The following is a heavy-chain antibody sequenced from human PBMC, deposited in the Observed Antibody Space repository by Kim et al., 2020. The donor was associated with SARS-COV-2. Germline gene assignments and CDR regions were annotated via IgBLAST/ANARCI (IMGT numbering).Heavy chain of an antibody. CDR3: ARGITIFGVVTNGMDV. J-gene: IGHJ6*02. Sequence: LKSTVTIAGDKSKNQFSLKLSSVTAADTAVYYCARGITIFGVVTNGMDVWGQGTTVTVSS. V-gene: IGHV4-31*01. D-gene: IGHD3-3*01.